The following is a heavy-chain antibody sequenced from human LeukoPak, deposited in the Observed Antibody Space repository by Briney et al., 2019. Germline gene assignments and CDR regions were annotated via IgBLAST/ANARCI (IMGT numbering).Heavy chain of an antibody. CDR2: INHNGNVN. Sequence: GGSLRLSCSASGFTFSSYYMTWVRQAPGKGLEWVASINHNGNVNYYVDSVKGRFTISRDNAKNSLYLQMSNLRAEDTAVYFCARGGGLDVWGQGATVTVSS. D-gene: IGHD3-16*01. CDR1: GFTFSSYY. V-gene: IGHV3-7*03. J-gene: IGHJ6*02. CDR3: ARGGGLDV.